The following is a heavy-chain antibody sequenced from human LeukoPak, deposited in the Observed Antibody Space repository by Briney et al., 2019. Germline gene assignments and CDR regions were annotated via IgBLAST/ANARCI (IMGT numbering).Heavy chain of an antibody. CDR1: GGSFSGYY. Sequence: SETLSLTCAVYGGSFSGYYWSWIRQPPGKGLEWIGEINHSGSTNYNPSLKSRVTISVDTSKNQFSLKLSSVTAADTAVYYCARGPGYCSGGSCYSDRSKPNDPWGQGTLVTVSS. CDR2: INHSGST. V-gene: IGHV4-34*01. CDR3: ARGPGYCSGGSCYSDRSKPNDP. D-gene: IGHD2-15*01. J-gene: IGHJ5*02.